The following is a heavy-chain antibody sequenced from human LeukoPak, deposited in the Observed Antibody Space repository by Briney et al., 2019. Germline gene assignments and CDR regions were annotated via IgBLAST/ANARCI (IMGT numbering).Heavy chain of an antibody. Sequence: GGSLRLSCAASGLTFSNYAMNWVRQAPGKGLEWVSYISDSGGSTHYADSVKGRFTISRDNSKKTLYLQMNSLRAEDTAVYYCARVIIGPSYYFDYWGQGTQVTVSS. CDR1: GLTFSNYA. J-gene: IGHJ4*02. CDR3: ARVIIGPSYYFDY. CDR2: ISDSGGST. V-gene: IGHV3-23*01. D-gene: IGHD3-10*01.